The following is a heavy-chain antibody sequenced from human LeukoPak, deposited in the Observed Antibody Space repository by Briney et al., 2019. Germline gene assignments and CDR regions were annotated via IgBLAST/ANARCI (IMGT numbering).Heavy chain of an antibody. D-gene: IGHD6-19*01. J-gene: IGHJ4*02. CDR2: INSDGSST. V-gene: IGHV3-74*01. CDR1: GFTFSSYW. Sequence: GGSLRLSCAASGFTFSSYWMHWVRQAPGKGLVWVSRINSDGSSTSYADSVKGRFTISRDSSKDTLYLQMNSLRAEDTAVYYCAKDTRSGWYGLFDNWGQGTLVTVSS. CDR3: AKDTRSGWYGLFDN.